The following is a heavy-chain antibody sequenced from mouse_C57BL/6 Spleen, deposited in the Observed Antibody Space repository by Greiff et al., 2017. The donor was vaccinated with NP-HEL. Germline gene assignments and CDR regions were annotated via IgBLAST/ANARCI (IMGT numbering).Heavy chain of an antibody. CDR2: INPSSGYT. CDR3: AREADGYYGGYFDV. V-gene: IGHV1-4*01. Sequence: VQLQQSGAELARPGASVKMSCKASGYTFTSYTMHWVKQRPGQGLEWIGYINPSSGYTKYNQKFKDKATLTADKSSSTAYMQLSSLTSEDSAVYYCAREADGYYGGYFDVWGTGTTVTVSS. J-gene: IGHJ1*03. D-gene: IGHD2-3*01. CDR1: GYTFTSYT.